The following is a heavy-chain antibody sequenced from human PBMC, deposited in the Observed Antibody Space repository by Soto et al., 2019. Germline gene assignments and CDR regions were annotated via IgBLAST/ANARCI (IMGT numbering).Heavy chain of an antibody. CDR2: TDYSGNS. J-gene: IGHJ5*02. Sequence: QVQLQESGPGLVKPSETLSLTCTVSGGSVSSATDYWTWIRQPPGKGLEWIGYTDYSGNSDRNPSFMSRVTISIDRSKNQFSLTLRSVTAADTAVYSCARQSSYDSEHYHYWFDPWGRGILVTVSS. D-gene: IGHD3-22*01. V-gene: IGHV4-61*01. CDR3: ARQSSYDSEHYHYWFDP. CDR1: GGSVSSATDY.